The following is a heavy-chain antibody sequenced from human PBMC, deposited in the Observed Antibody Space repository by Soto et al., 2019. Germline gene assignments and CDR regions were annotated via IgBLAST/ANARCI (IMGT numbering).Heavy chain of an antibody. CDR1: GFTFSGYW. V-gene: IGHV3-7*01. D-gene: IGHD6-13*01. Sequence: ESGGGLVQPGGSLRLSCAASGFTFSGYWMSWVRQAPGKGLEWVANIKQDGSEKYYVGSVRGRFTISRDNAKNSVYLQMNSLRAEDTAVYYCARAIAAAGSAWGQGTLVTVSS. CDR2: IKQDGSEK. CDR3: ARAIAAAGSA. J-gene: IGHJ1*01.